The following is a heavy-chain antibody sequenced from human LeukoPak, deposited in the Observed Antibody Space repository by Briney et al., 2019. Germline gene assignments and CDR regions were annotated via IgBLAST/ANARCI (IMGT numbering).Heavy chain of an antibody. Sequence: ASVKVSCKASGYTFTSYDTNWVRQATGQGLEWMGWMNPNSGNTGYAQKFQGRVTITRNTSISTAYMELSSLRSEDTAVYYCARGDRTDYYYYYMDVWGKGTTVTVSS. V-gene: IGHV1-8*03. CDR1: GYTFTSYD. CDR2: MNPNSGNT. D-gene: IGHD3/OR15-3a*01. J-gene: IGHJ6*03. CDR3: ARGDRTDYYYYYMDV.